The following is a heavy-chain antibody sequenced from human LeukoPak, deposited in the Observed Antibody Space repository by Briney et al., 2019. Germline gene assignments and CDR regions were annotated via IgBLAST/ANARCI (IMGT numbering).Heavy chain of an antibody. Sequence: ASVTVSCKASGYTFTSNAMHWVRQAPGQRLEWMGWINTGNGNTKYSQEFQGRVTITRDTSASTAYMELSSLRSEGMAVYYCARVVRYSSGPLTDLLPYYFDYWGQGTLVTVSS. CDR2: INTGNGNT. V-gene: IGHV1-3*03. CDR1: GYTFTSNA. J-gene: IGHJ4*02. CDR3: ARVVRYSSGPLTDLLPYYFDY. D-gene: IGHD6-19*01.